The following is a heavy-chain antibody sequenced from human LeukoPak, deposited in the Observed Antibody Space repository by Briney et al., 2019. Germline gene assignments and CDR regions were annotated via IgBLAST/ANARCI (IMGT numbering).Heavy chain of an antibody. D-gene: IGHD3-10*01. J-gene: IGHJ6*03. CDR1: GGTFSNYA. V-gene: IGHV1-69*13. Sequence: ASVKVSCKASGGTFSNYAISWVRQAPRQGLEWMGGIIPIFDTADNAQKFQGRLTITADESTSTAYMELSSLRAEDTAVYYCARDPGTMVRGSRRGYDGNYYYMDVWGKGTTVTISS. CDR3: ARDPGTMVRGSRRGYDGNYYYMDV. CDR2: IIPIFDTA.